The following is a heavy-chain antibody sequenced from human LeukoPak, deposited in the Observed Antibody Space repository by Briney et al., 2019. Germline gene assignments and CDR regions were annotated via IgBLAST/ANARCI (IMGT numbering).Heavy chain of an antibody. CDR3: TKHHISRWYASYFDY. J-gene: IGHJ4*02. CDR2: MYSGGST. V-gene: IGHV3-53*01. D-gene: IGHD6-13*01. CDR1: GFTVSSNY. Sequence: PGGSLRLSCAASGFTVSSNYMSWVRQAPGKGLEWVSVMYSGGSTYYADSVKGRFTISRDNSKNTLYLQMNSLRAEDTAVYYCTKHHISRWYASYFDYWGQGALVTVSS.